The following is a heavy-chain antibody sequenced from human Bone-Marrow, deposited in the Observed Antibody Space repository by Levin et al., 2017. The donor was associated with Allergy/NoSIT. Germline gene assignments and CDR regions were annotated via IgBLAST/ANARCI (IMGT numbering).Heavy chain of an antibody. Sequence: GGSLRLSCAASGFTFSAYWMHWVRQAPGKGLVWVSRINEDGSTTNYADSVKGRFTISRDNAKNTLYMEMNSLRAEDTAVYYCVRDTFGTKDYWGQGTLVTVSS. J-gene: IGHJ4*02. CDR2: INEDGSTT. V-gene: IGHV3-74*01. CDR1: GFTFSAYW. D-gene: IGHD3-16*01. CDR3: VRDTFGTKDY.